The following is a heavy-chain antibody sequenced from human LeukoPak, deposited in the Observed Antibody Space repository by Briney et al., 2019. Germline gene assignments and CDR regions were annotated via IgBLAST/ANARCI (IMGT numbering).Heavy chain of an antibody. Sequence: GGSLRLSCAASGFTFSSYWMSWVRQAPGKGLECVANIKQDGSEKYYVDSVKGRFTISRDNAKNSLYLQMNSLRAEDKAVYYCASHLWLGGNGVIPPIDYWGQGTLVTVSS. V-gene: IGHV3-7*01. CDR2: IKQDGSEK. CDR1: GFTFSSYW. J-gene: IGHJ4*02. D-gene: IGHD3-10*01. CDR3: ASHLWLGGNGVIPPIDY.